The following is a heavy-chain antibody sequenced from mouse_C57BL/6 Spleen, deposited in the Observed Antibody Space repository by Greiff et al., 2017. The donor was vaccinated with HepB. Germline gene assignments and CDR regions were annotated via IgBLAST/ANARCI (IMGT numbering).Heavy chain of an antibody. CDR2: ILPSIGRT. CDR1: DSAVFPIAD. CDR3: ARGGYDEYYFDY. Sequence: QVQLQQSGSELRSPGSSVKLSCKDFDSAVFPIADMSWVRQKPGHGFEWSGGILPSIGRTLYGEKFEDKATLDADTQSSTAYLELNSLTSEDSAIDYCARGGYDEYYFDYWGQGTTLTVSS. D-gene: IGHD2-2*01. J-gene: IGHJ2*01. V-gene: IGHV15-2*01.